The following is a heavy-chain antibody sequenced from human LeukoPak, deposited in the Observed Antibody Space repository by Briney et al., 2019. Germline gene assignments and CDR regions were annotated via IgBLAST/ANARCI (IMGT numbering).Heavy chain of an antibody. CDR1: GGSISSYY. D-gene: IGHD6-19*01. V-gene: IGHV4-59*08. CDR2: MSSSGIS. Sequence: SETLSLTCTVSGGSISSYYWSWIRQPPGKGLEWIGRMSSSGISTYGPSLKSRVTISIDTSRNQFSMNLNSVTAADTAVYYCAKGAGPPWFDPWGQGTLVTVSS. CDR3: AKGAGPPWFDP. J-gene: IGHJ5*02.